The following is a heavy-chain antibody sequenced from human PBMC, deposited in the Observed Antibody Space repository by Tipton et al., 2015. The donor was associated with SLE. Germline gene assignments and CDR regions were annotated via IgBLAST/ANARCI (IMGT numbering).Heavy chain of an antibody. J-gene: IGHJ6*02. CDR1: GGSISSYY. CDR3: AAYYDFWSGYWGYYYGMDV. D-gene: IGHD3-3*01. V-gene: IGHV4-4*09. CDR2: IYTSGST. Sequence: GLVKPSETLSLTCTVSGGSISSYYWSWIRQPPGKGLEWIGYIYTSGSTNYNPSLKSRVTISVDTSKNQFSLKLSSVTAADTAVYYCAAYYDFWSGYWGYYYGMDVWGQGTTVTVSS.